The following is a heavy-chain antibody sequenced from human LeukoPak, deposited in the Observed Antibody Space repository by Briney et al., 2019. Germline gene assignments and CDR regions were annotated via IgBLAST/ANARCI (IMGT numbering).Heavy chain of an antibody. J-gene: IGHJ4*02. CDR2: IRDHTTV. V-gene: IGHV3-69-1*01. CDR3: VRDHLWSFDY. D-gene: IGHD2-8*02. CDR1: GFTYSSYT. Sequence: GGSLRLSCAASGFTYSSYTMNWVRQAPGKGLEWISFIRDHTTVDYADSVKGRFTISRDNAKNSLYLQMNNLRAEDTAVYYCVRDHLWSFDYWGQGNLVTVSS.